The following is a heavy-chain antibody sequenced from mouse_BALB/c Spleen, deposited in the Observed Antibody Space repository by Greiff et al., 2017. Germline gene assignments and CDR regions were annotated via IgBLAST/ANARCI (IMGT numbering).Heavy chain of an antibody. CDR3: ARSSYCGYDGCAY. J-gene: IGHJ3*01. CDR1: GYAFTNYL. Sequence: QVQLQQSGAELVRPGTSVKVSCKASGYAFTNYLIEWVKQRPGQGLEWIGVINPGSGGTNYNEKFKGKATLTADKSSSTAYMQLSSLTSDDSAVYFCARSSYCGYDGCAYWGQGTLVTVSA. V-gene: IGHV1-54*01. D-gene: IGHD2-2*01. CDR2: INPGSGGT.